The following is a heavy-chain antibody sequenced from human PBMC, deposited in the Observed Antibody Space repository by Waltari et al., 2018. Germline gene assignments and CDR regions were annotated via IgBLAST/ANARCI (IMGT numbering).Heavy chain of an antibody. CDR3: TTLSD. J-gene: IGHJ4*02. CDR2: IKSKNDGGTT. CDR1: DIPLTNVW. V-gene: IGHV3-15*07. Sequence: EVQLVESGGGLIKPGGSLRLSCAASDIPLTNVWMNWVRQAPGKGLEWDGGIKSKNDGGTTDYAKPVKGRFTIARDDSKNMLYLEMNSLKTEDTAVYYCTTLSDWGQGTLVTVSS.